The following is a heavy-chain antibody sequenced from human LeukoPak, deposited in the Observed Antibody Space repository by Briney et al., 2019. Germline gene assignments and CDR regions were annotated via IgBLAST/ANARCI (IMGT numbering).Heavy chain of an antibody. Sequence: ASVKVSCKASGGTFSSYAISWVRQAPGQGLEWMGGIIPIFGTANYAQKFQGRVTITTDESTSTAYMELSSLRSEDTAVYYCARDGASIAAAGVFDPWGQGTLVTVSS. V-gene: IGHV1-69*05. J-gene: IGHJ5*02. CDR1: GGTFSSYA. D-gene: IGHD6-13*01. CDR3: ARDGASIAAAGVFDP. CDR2: IIPIFGTA.